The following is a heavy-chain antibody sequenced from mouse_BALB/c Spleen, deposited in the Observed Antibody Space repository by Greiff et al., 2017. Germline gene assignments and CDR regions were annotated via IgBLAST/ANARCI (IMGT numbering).Heavy chain of an antibody. Sequence: QVQLQQSGAELVRPGTSVKVSCKASGYAFTNYLIEWVKQRPGQGLEWIGVINPRSGGTNYNEKFKGKATLTADKSSSTAYMQLSSLTSDDSAVYYCARARRIGYAMDYWGQGTSVTVSS. J-gene: IGHJ4*01. V-gene: IGHV1-54*01. CDR3: ARARRIGYAMDY. CDR2: INPRSGGT. CDR1: GYAFTNYL.